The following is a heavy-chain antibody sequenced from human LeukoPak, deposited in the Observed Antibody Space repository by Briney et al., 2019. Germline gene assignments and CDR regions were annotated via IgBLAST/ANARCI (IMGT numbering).Heavy chain of an antibody. CDR3: AKDYSRVTIYMDV. Sequence: PGGSLRLSCAASGFTFSSYGMHWVRQAPGKGLEWVAVISYDGSNKYYADSVKGRFTISRDNYKNTLYLQMNSLRAEDTAVYYCAKDYSRVTIYMDVWGKGTTVTVSS. CDR2: ISYDGSNK. CDR1: GFTFSSYG. D-gene: IGHD6-13*01. V-gene: IGHV3-30*18. J-gene: IGHJ6*03.